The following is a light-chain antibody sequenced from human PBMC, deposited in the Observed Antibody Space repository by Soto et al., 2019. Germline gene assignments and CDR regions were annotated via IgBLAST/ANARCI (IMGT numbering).Light chain of an antibody. Sequence: DIQMPQSPSTLSASVGASFPITGRASQSISSWLAWYQQKPGKAPKLLIYDASSLESGVPSRFSGSGSGTEFTLTISSLQPDDFATYYCQQYNSWWTFGQGTKVDIK. J-gene: IGKJ1*01. CDR2: DAS. V-gene: IGKV1-5*01. CDR3: QQYNSWWT. CDR1: QSISSW.